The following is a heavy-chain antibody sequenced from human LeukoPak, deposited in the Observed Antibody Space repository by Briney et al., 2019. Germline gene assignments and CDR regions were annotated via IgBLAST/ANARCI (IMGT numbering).Heavy chain of an antibody. J-gene: IGHJ4*02. D-gene: IGHD3-3*01. CDR2: ISSSSSYI. Sequence: GGFLRLSCAASGFTFSSYSMNWVRQAPGKGLEWVSSISSSSSYIYYADSVKGRFTISRDNAKNSLYLQMNSLRAEDTAVYYCARAQYDFWSGYPPIGYWGQGTLVTVSS. CDR1: GFTFSSYS. CDR3: ARAQYDFWSGYPPIGY. V-gene: IGHV3-21*01.